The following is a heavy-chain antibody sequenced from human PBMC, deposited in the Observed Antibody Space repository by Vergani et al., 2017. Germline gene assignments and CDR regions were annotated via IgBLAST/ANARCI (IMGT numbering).Heavy chain of an antibody. Sequence: EVQLVQSGVEVKKPGESLKISCKGSGYTFTNYWIGWVRQMPGKGLEWMGIIFPGDSDTRYSPSFQGQVTISAAKSISTAYLQWSSRKASDTAMYDCAIRVEYCSSTSCPDAFDIWGQGTMVTVSS. CDR2: IFPGDSDT. J-gene: IGHJ3*02. D-gene: IGHD2-2*01. V-gene: IGHV5-51*03. CDR3: AIRVEYCSSTSCPDAFDI. CDR1: GYTFTNYW.